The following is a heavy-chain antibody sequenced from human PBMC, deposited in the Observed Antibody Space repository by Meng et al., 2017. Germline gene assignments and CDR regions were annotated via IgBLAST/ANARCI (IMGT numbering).Heavy chain of an antibody. D-gene: IGHD3-9*01. V-gene: IGHV1-8*01. CDR3: ARGGFDILTGYYAPAPHYGMDV. J-gene: IGHJ6*02. CDR1: GYTFTSYD. Sequence: ASVKVSCKASGYTFTSYDINWVRQATGQGLEWMGWMNPNSGNTGYAQKFQGRVTMTRNTSISTAYMELSSLRSEDTAVYYCARGGFDILTGYYAPAPHYGMDVWGQETTVTVSS. CDR2: MNPNSGNT.